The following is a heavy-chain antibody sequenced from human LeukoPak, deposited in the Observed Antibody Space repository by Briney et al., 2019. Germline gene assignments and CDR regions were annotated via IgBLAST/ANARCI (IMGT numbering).Heavy chain of an antibody. CDR1: GFTFSSYG. D-gene: IGHD5/OR15-5a*01. J-gene: IGHJ3*02. V-gene: IGHV3-30*18. CDR3: AKGRASVYEDAFDI. CDR2: ISYDGSNK. Sequence: GGSLRLSCAASGFTFSSYGMHWARQAPGKGLEWVAVISYDGSNKYYADSVKGRFTISRDNSKNTLYLQMNSLRAGDTAVYYCAKGRASVYEDAFDIWGQGTMVTVSS.